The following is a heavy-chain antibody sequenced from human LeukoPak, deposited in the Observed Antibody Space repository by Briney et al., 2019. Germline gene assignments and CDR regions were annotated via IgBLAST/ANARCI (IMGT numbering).Heavy chain of an antibody. D-gene: IGHD2-15*01. CDR1: GFTFSSYA. CDR3: AKSRDSRYDYFDS. J-gene: IGHJ4*02. Sequence: PGGSLRLSCTPSGFTFSSYAISWVRQAPGEGLEWVSAIRASGDGTYYADSVKGRFTISRDNFENTLYLQMNSLRAEDTAVYYCAKSRDSRYDYFDSWGQGILVTVSS. V-gene: IGHV3-23*01. CDR2: IRASGDGT.